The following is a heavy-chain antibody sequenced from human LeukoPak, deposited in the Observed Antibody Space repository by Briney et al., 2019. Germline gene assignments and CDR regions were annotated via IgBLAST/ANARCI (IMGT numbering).Heavy chain of an antibody. V-gene: IGHV1-46*01. Sequence: ALVKVSCKASGYIFTRYCIHWGRQAPGQGLGWVGIINHSGGSTTYAQKFQGRVTMTRETSTTTVYIELSSLRSEDTAVYSCGSGRGRLQLFGWFDPWGQGTLVTVSS. CDR3: GSGRGRLQLFGWFDP. CDR2: INHSGGST. J-gene: IGHJ5*02. D-gene: IGHD5-24*01. CDR1: GYIFTRYC.